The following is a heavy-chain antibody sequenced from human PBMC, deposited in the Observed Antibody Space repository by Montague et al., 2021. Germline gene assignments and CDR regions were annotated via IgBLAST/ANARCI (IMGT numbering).Heavy chain of an antibody. CDR2: IYYRGRT. D-gene: IGHD3-22*01. CDR1: SGPISSGGYY. V-gene: IGHV4-31*03. CDR3: ARVTDSSGYYWGAFDI. J-gene: IGHJ3*02. Sequence: TLSLTCTVSSGPISSGGYYSSWIRQHPGKGLDWIGYIYYRGRTYYNPSLKTRVSISVDTSKNPFSLKLSSVTAADTAVYYCARVTDSSGYYWGAFDIWGQGEMVTVSS.